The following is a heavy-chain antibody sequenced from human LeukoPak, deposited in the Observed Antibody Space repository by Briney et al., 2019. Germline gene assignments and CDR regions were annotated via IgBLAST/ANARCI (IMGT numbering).Heavy chain of an antibody. J-gene: IGHJ4*02. Sequence: GESLKISCKGSGYIFTSYWIGWVRQMPGKGLEWMGIIYPGDSDTRYSPSFQGQVTISADKSISTAYLQWSSLKASDTATYYCARTSSSYCSGGTCYFDYWGQGTLVTVSS. CDR2: IYPGDSDT. D-gene: IGHD2-15*01. CDR1: GYIFTSYW. V-gene: IGHV5-51*01. CDR3: ARTSSSYCSGGTCYFDY.